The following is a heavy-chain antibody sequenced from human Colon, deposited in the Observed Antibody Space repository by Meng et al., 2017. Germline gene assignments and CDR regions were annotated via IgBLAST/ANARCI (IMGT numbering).Heavy chain of an antibody. V-gene: IGHV4-34*01. CDR2: LNHSGST. Sequence: QLPLQRVGVGLLKPSESRSLTCSAYGWSFNGYYWNLIRQPPGKGLEWIGELNHSGSTNYIPSLKSRVTISVDTSKNQFSLKLSSVTAADTAVYYCARWVLTYYYDRSGYYYYFDYWGQGTLVTVSS. CDR1: GWSFNGYY. D-gene: IGHD3-22*01. J-gene: IGHJ4*02. CDR3: ARWVLTYYYDRSGYYYYFDY.